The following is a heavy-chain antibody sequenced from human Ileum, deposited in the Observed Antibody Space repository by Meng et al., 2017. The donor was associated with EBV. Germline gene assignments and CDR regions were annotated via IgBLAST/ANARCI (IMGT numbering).Heavy chain of an antibody. CDR3: ARVGQWLPIDY. V-gene: IGHV4-4*02. J-gene: IGHJ4*02. Sequence: QVQLQGPGPGRVKPSGTLSLTCAVSGGSISSSNWWSWVRQPPGKGLEWIGEIYHSGSTNYNPSLKSRVTMSVDKSKNQFSLNLSSVTAADTAVYYCARVGQWLPIDYWGQGTLVTVSS. CDR1: GGSISSSNW. D-gene: IGHD6-19*01. CDR2: IYHSGST.